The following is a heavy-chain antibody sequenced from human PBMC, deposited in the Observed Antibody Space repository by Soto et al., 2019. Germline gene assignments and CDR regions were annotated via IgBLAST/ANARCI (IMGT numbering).Heavy chain of an antibody. J-gene: IGHJ4*01. CDR3: ARGYTGYDPLFHLDF. Sequence: ASVKVSCKASGYTFTSYDISWVRQAPGQGLEWMGWMNPNSGNTVYAQKFQGRVTMTRSTSITTAYMELSSLTSEDTAVYYCARGYTGYDPLFHLDFWGQGTLVTVSS. D-gene: IGHD5-12*01. CDR1: GYTFTSYD. CDR2: MNPNSGNT. V-gene: IGHV1-8*01.